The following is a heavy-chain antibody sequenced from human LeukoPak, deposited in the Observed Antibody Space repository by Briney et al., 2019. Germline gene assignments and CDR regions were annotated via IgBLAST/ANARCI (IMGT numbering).Heavy chain of an antibody. D-gene: IGHD6-19*01. J-gene: IGHJ4*02. CDR2: IRSDGSDK. Sequence: GGSLRLFCAASGGTFSSYGMPWVRQAPGRGLEWVASIRSDGSDKKYADSVKGQFTISRDNSKSTLNLQMNSLRPEDTAVYYCAKSQVTGWYDFDYWGQGTLVIVSS. V-gene: IGHV3-30*02. CDR3: AKSQVTGWYDFDY. CDR1: GGTFSSYG.